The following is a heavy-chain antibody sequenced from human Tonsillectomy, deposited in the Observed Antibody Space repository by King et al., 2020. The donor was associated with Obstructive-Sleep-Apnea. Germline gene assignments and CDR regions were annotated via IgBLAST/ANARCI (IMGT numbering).Heavy chain of an antibody. CDR2: ISGSGDIT. Sequence: VQLVESGGGLGQPGGSLRLSCAASAFTFSNYVMTWVRQAPGKGLEWVSTISGSGDITYDADSVKGRFTISRDNSKETVYLQMNSLRAGDTAVYDCVRGGWGTVWDYWGQGTLVTVSS. J-gene: IGHJ4*02. V-gene: IGHV3-23*04. CDR3: VRGGWGTVWDY. D-gene: IGHD1-26*01. CDR1: AFTFSNYV.